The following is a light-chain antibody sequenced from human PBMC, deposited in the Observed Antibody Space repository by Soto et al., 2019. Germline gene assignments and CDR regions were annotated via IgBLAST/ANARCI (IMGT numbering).Light chain of an antibody. CDR3: CSYTSSSTPWV. CDR2: EVS. CDR1: SSDVGGYNY. J-gene: IGLJ3*02. Sequence: QSALTQPASVSGSPGQSITISCTGTSSDVGGYNYVSWYQQHPGKAPKLMIYEVSNRPSGVANRFSGSKSGNTASLTISGLEAEDEDDYYCCSYTSSSTPWVFGGGTKLTVL. V-gene: IGLV2-14*01.